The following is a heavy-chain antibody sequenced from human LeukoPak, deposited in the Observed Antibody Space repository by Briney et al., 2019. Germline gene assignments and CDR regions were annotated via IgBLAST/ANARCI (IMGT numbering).Heavy chain of an antibody. CDR2: ILTNGNT. D-gene: IGHD3-16*01. V-gene: IGHV4-61*02. CDR1: GGSFSSGSYF. CDR3: ARGGGWDAFDI. J-gene: IGHJ3*02. Sequence: SETLSLTCTVSGGSFSSGSYFWSWIRQPAGKGLEWIGRILTNGNTNYNPSLKSRVTISADTSKNQLSLKLSSVTAADTAVYYCARGGGWDAFDIWGQGTMVTVSS.